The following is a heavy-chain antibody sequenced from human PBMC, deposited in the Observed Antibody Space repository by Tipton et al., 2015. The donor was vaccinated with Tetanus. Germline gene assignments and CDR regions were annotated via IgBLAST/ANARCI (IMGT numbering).Heavy chain of an antibody. CDR2: INPNRGGT. CDR1: GYTFTGNY. Sequence: QSGAEVKRPGASVRVSCKASGYTFTGNYIHWVRRAPGQGLEWMGWINPNRGGTFYAQKFHGSVTMTSDTSSSTVYMELSRLRSDDTAVYYCARDRHSYESSGYYLFDNWGQGTLVTVSA. V-gene: IGHV1-2*02. D-gene: IGHD3-22*01. J-gene: IGHJ4*02. CDR3: ARDRHSYESSGYYLFDN.